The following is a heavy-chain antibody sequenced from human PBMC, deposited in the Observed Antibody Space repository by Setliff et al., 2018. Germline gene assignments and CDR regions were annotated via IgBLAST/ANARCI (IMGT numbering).Heavy chain of an antibody. J-gene: IGHJ4*02. CDR2: IYYSGST. Sequence: SETLSLTCTVSGDPISSHYWSWIRQPPGKGLEWIGYIYYSGSTNYNPSLKSRVTISVDTSKNQFSLKLSSVTAADTALYYCTVYNTGSSKDHYWGQGTPVTVSS. D-gene: IGHD2-8*02. CDR1: GDPISSHY. V-gene: IGHV4-59*03. CDR3: TVYNTGSSKDHY.